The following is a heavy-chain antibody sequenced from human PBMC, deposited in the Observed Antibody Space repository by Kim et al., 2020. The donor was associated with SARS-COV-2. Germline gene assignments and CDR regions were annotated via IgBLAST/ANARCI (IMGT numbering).Heavy chain of an antibody. V-gene: IGHV4-59*01. CDR3: ERVLYYDFWSGYPYGMDV. CDR1: GGSISSYY. J-gene: IGHJ6*02. D-gene: IGHD3-3*01. CDR2: IYYSGST. Sequence: SETLSLTCTVSGGSISSYYWSWIRQPPGKGLEWIGYIYYSGSTNYNPSLKSRVTISVDTSKNQFSLKLSSVTAADTAVYYCERVLYYDFWSGYPYGMDVWGQGTTVTVSS.